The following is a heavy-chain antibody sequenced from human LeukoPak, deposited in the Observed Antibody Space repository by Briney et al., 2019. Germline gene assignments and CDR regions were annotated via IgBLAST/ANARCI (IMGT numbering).Heavy chain of an antibody. Sequence: GGSLRLSCGASGFTFSNYWMSWVRQAPGKGLEWVINISQDGSGKNYADSVEGRFTISRDNAKNSLYLQMNSLRAEDTAVYFCARGGHCSTTSCSNYDGMDVWGQGTTLTVSS. CDR2: ISQDGSGK. CDR3: ARGGHCSTTSCSNYDGMDV. D-gene: IGHD2-2*01. V-gene: IGHV3-7*01. J-gene: IGHJ6*02. CDR1: GFTFSNYW.